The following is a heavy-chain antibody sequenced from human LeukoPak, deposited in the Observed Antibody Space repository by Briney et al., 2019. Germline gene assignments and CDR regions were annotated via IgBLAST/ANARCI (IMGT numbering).Heavy chain of an antibody. CDR3: ARGIVGARDAFDI. CDR2: ISDSGSAI. Sequence: GGSLRLSCAASGFSISTFEMNWVRQAPGKGLEWVSYISDSGSAIQHADSVRGRFAISRDNAKNSLYLEMHSLRVEDTAAYYCARGIVGARDAFDIWGQGTMVTVSS. CDR1: GFSISTFE. V-gene: IGHV3-48*03. D-gene: IGHD1-26*01. J-gene: IGHJ3*02.